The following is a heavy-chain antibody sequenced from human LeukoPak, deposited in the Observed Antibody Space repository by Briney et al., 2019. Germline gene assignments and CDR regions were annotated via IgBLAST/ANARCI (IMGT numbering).Heavy chain of an antibody. V-gene: IGHV4-59*01. CDR1: GGSISSYY. J-gene: IGHJ4*02. Sequence: PSETLSLTCTVSGGSISSYYWSWIRQPPGKGLEWIGYIYYSGSTDYNPSLKSRVTISVDTSKNQFPLKLSSVTAADTAVYYCAREGVTKYYFDYWGQGTLVTVSS. CDR3: AREGVTKYYFDY. D-gene: IGHD4-11*01. CDR2: IYYSGST.